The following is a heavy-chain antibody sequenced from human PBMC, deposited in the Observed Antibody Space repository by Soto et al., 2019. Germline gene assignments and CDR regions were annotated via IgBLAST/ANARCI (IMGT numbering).Heavy chain of an antibody. CDR1: GYTFSTSG. CDR3: ARAGAAPYYYYGMDV. CDR2: ISTYNDDT. D-gene: IGHD2-15*01. Sequence: QVQLVQSGAEVRKPGASVKVSCKASGYTFSTSGMSWLRQAPGQGLEWMGWISTYNDDTNDAPTFQDRVTMTSDTSTSTVYIELRSLRSDDPAVYYFARAGAAPYYYYGMDVWGQGTRVTVSS. V-gene: IGHV1-18*01. J-gene: IGHJ6*02.